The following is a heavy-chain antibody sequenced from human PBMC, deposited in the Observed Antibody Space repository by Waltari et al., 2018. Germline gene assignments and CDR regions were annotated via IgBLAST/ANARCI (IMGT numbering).Heavy chain of an antibody. CDR3: AKTVWELPNPLDY. CDR2: IRGSGGST. CDR1: GFTFSSYA. V-gene: IGHV3-23*01. D-gene: IGHD1-26*01. Sequence: EVQLLESGGGLVQPGGSLRLSCAASGFTFSSYAMSWVRQAPGKGVEGGPAIRGSGGSTYYADAVKGRFTISRDNSKNTLYLQMNSLRAEDTAVYYCAKTVWELPNPLDYWGQGTLVTVSS. J-gene: IGHJ4*02.